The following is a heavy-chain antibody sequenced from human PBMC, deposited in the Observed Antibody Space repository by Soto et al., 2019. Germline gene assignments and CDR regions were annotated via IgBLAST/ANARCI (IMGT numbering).Heavy chain of an antibody. J-gene: IGHJ4*02. V-gene: IGHV1-69*01. CDR1: GGTFSSYA. CDR2: IIPIFGTA. Sequence: QVQLVQSGAEVKKPGSSVKVSCKASGGTFSSYAISWVRQAPGQGLEWMGGIIPIFGTANYAQKFQGRVTITADESTRTAYMELSSLISEDTSVYYRAGTYVGNSGSGWAVDYWGQGTLVTVSS. D-gene: IGHD3-10*01. CDR3: AGTYVGNSGSGWAVDY.